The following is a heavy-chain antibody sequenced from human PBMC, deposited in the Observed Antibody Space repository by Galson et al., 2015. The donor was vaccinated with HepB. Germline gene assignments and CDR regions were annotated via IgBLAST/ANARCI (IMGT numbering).Heavy chain of an antibody. CDR3: ADINFGGNS. CDR1: GFIVTSKY. Sequence: SLRLSCAASGFIVTSKYINWVRQAPGKGLEWVSVIYSGGSTFYADSVKGRFTVSRDNSKNTVYLQMNSLRAEDTAGYYCADINFGGNSWGQGTPVTVSS. CDR2: IYSGGST. D-gene: IGHD4-23*01. J-gene: IGHJ4*02. V-gene: IGHV3-53*01.